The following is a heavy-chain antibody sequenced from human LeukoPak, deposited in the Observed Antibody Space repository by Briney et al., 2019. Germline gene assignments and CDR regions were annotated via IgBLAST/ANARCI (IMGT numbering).Heavy chain of an antibody. J-gene: IGHJ4*02. CDR1: GFTFSSYA. D-gene: IGHD6-19*01. CDR3: ASGNSSGWYGDYFDY. V-gene: IGHV4-59*01. Sequence: GSLRLSCAASGFTFSSYAMSWIRQPPGKGLEWIGYIYYSGSTNYNPSLKSRVTISVDTSKNQFSLKLSSVTAADTAVYYCASGNSSGWYGDYFDYWGQGTLVTVSS. CDR2: IYYSGST.